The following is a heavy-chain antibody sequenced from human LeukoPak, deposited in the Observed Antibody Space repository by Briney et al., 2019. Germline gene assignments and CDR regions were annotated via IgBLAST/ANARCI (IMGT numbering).Heavy chain of an antibody. CDR2: ISGSGGST. CDR1: GFTFSSYA. Sequence: PGGSLRLSCAASGFTFSSYAMSWVRQAPGKGLEWVSAISGSGGSTYYADSVKGRFTISRDNSKNTLYLQMNSLRAEDTAVYYCAKDWVYRAAAGTGYYFDYWGQGTLVTVSS. V-gene: IGHV3-23*01. D-gene: IGHD6-13*01. J-gene: IGHJ4*02. CDR3: AKDWVYRAAAGTGYYFDY.